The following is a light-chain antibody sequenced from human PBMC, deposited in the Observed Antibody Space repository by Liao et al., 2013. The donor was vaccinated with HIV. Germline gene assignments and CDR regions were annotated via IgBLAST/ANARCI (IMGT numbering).Light chain of an antibody. Sequence: TQPPSVSVSPGQTASITCSGSDLGDRYVSWYQQRPGQSPVLVIYQDSRRPSGIHARFSGSNSGNTATLTIRETQAVDEADYYCEAWDSSTARVVFGGGTKLTVL. CDR2: QDS. CDR1: DLGDRY. V-gene: IGLV3-1*01. J-gene: IGLJ2*01. CDR3: EAWDSSTARVV.